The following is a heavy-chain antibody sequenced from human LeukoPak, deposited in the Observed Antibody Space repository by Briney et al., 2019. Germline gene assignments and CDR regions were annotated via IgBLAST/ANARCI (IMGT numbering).Heavy chain of an antibody. D-gene: IGHD2-15*01. J-gene: IGHJ5*02. CDR1: GYTFTGYY. Sequence: GASVKVSCKADGYTFTGYYMFWDRQAPGQGLEWMGRINPNSGGTNYAQKFQGRVTMTRDTSISTAYTELSRLRSDDTAVYYCARGYCSGGSCYSVENWFDPWGQGTLVTVSS. CDR3: ARGYCSGGSCYSVENWFDP. V-gene: IGHV1-2*06. CDR2: INPNSGGT.